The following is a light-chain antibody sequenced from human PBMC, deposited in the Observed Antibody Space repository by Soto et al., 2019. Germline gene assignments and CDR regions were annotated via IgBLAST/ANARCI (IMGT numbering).Light chain of an antibody. Sequence: EIVMTQSPATLSVSPGERVTLSCRASQSLTSSLAWYQKKPGQAPRLLIYGASTRATGTPARFSGSGSGTEFTLTISSLPSEDFAVYYCQQYNNWPDMYTFGQGTKLEIK. CDR3: QQYNNWPDMYT. V-gene: IGKV3-15*01. CDR2: GAS. J-gene: IGKJ2*01. CDR1: QSLTSS.